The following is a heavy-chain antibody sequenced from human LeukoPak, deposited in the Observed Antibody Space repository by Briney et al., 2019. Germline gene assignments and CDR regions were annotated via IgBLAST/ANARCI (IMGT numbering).Heavy chain of an antibody. V-gene: IGHV4-39*01. CDR2: IYYSGST. J-gene: IGHJ4*02. Sequence: PSETLSLTFTVSGGSISSNDYYWDWIRQPPGMGLEYIGSIYYSGSTYYNPSLKSRVTISVDTSKTQFSLKLSSVTAADTAVYYCARLPRIVVVPAVTYGLFDYWGQGTLVTVSS. CDR1: GGSISSNDYY. D-gene: IGHD2-2*01. CDR3: ARLPRIVVVPAVTYGLFDY.